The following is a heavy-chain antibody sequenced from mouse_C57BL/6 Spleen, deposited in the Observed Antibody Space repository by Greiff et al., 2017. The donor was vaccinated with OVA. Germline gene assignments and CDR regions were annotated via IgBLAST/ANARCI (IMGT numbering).Heavy chain of an antibody. CDR2: IVPSDSYT. J-gene: IGHJ1*03. CDR3: ARARHWYFDV. Sequence: QVQLQQPGAELVMPGASVKLSCKASGYTFTSYWMHWVKQRPGQGLEWIGEIVPSDSYTNYNQKFKGKSTLTVEKSSSTAYMQLSSLTSEDSAVYYCARARHWYFDVWGTGTTVTVSS. V-gene: IGHV1-69*01. CDR1: GYTFTSYW.